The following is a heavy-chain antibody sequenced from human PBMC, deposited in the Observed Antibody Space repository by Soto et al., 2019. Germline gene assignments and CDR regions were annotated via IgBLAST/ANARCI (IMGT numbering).Heavy chain of an antibody. J-gene: IGHJ6*02. Sequence: QVQLKESGPGLVKPSQTLSLTCTVSGGSISSGGYYWSWLRPHPGKGLEWIGYIYDSGNTYYNPSLESRVTISVDTSKNQFSLKLSSVTAADTAVYYCARGFLEWLSHPYYGMDVWGQGTTVTVSS. CDR3: ARGFLEWLSHPYYGMDV. D-gene: IGHD3-3*01. V-gene: IGHV4-31*03. CDR2: IYDSGNT. CDR1: GGSISSGGYY.